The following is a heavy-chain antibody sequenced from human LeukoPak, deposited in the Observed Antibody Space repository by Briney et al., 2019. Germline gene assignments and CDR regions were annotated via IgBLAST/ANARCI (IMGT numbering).Heavy chain of an antibody. CDR2: ISGSGGST. V-gene: IGHV3-23*01. D-gene: IGHD3-22*01. Sequence: GGSLRLSCAASGFTFSSYAMSWVRQAPGKGLEWVSAISGSGGSTYYADSVKGRSTISRDNSKNTLYLQMNSLRAEDTAVYYCAILPYYYESSHLPFDYWGQGTLVTVSS. CDR3: AILPYYYESSHLPFDY. J-gene: IGHJ4*02. CDR1: GFTFSSYA.